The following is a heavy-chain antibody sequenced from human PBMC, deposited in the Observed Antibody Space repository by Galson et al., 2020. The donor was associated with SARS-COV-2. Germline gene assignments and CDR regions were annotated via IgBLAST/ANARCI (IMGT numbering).Heavy chain of an antibody. CDR2: IKQDGSDK. J-gene: IGHJ3*01. Sequence: GGSLRLSCPVSGFTFSNHWMSWVRQAPGQGLEWVANIKQDGSDKYYVATVRGRFTISRDNAKNSLYLQMNSLRAEDTALYDCRAADNGFDVWGQGTMVTVSS. D-gene: IGHD6-25*01. CDR3: RAADNGFDV. V-gene: IGHV3-7*01. CDR1: GFTFSNHW.